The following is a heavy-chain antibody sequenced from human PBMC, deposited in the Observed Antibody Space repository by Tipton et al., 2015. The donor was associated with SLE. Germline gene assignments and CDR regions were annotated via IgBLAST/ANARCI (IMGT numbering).Heavy chain of an antibody. Sequence: TLSLTCTVYGGSFSSYYWSLIRQPPGKGLEWIGYIYYSGSTNYNPSLKSRVTISVDTSKNQFSLKLTSVTAAATAVYYCARDLVGSSGDAFDIWGQGTMVTVSS. CDR2: IYYSGST. CDR1: GGSFSSYY. D-gene: IGHD3-22*01. V-gene: IGHV4-59*01. CDR3: ARDLVGSSGDAFDI. J-gene: IGHJ3*02.